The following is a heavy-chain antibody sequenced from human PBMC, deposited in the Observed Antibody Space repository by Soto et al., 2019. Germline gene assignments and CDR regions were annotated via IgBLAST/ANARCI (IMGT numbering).Heavy chain of an antibody. CDR1: GGTFSSYA. D-gene: IGHD6-19*01. J-gene: IGHJ6*02. V-gene: IGHV1-69*13. CDR2: IIPIFGTA. Sequence: ASVKVSCKASGGTFSSYAISWVRQAPGQGLGWMGGIIPIFGTANYAQKFQGRVTITADESTSTAYMELSSLRSEDTAVYYCARASAMAVDRSSYSSGWYRLYYGMDVWGQGTTVTVSS. CDR3: ARASAMAVDRSSYSSGWYRLYYGMDV.